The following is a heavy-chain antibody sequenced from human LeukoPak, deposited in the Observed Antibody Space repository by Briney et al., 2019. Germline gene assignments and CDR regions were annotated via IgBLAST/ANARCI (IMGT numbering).Heavy chain of an antibody. CDR3: ARDKSDVLRFLEWTNWFDP. J-gene: IGHJ5*02. D-gene: IGHD3-3*01. CDR1: GGSISPYY. Sequence: SETLSLTCTVSGGSISPYYWSWIRQSPGKGLEWIGYIDNSGSTNYNPSLKSRVTISVDTSKNQFSLKLSSVTAADTAVYYCARDKSDVLRFLEWTNWFDPWGQGTLVTVSS. CDR2: IDNSGST. V-gene: IGHV4-4*08.